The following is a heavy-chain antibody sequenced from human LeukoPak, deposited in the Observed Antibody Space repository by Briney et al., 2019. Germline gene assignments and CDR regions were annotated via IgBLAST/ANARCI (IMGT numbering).Heavy chain of an antibody. D-gene: IGHD3-10*02. J-gene: IGHJ6*04. CDR1: GFTFSSYE. Sequence: GGSLRLSCAASGFTFSSYEMNWVRQAPGKGLEWVSYISSSGSTVYYADSVKGRFTISRDNAKNSLYLQMNSLRAEDTAVYNCAELGITMIGGVWGKGTTVTISS. CDR3: AELGITMIGGV. V-gene: IGHV3-48*03. CDR2: ISSSGSTV.